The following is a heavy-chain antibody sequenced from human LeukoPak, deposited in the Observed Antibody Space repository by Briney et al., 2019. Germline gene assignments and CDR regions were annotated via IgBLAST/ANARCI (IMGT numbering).Heavy chain of an antibody. D-gene: IGHD2-2*02. CDR1: GGTFSNYA. J-gene: IGHJ6*03. Sequence: SVKVPCKASGGTFSNYAISWVRQAPGQGLEWMGGIIPIFGTANYAQKFQGRVTITADESTSTAYMELSSLRSEDTAVYYCARAQYCSSTSCYKASYYYYYMDVWGKGTTVTVSS. CDR3: ARAQYCSSTSCYKASYYYYYMDV. CDR2: IIPIFGTA. V-gene: IGHV1-69*01.